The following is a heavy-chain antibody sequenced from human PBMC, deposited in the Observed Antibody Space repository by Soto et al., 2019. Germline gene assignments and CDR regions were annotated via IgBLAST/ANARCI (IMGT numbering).Heavy chain of an antibody. J-gene: IGHJ5*02. CDR1: GYTLTTFW. V-gene: IGHV5-10-1*01. Sequence: GESLKISCTGFGYTLTTFWISWVLQMPGKGLEWMGRIDPGDTYATYSPAFQGHVTISADKATSTAYLQWSSLKASDTAMYFCARIYCTTTTCDSWFDPWGQGTLVTVSS. D-gene: IGHD2-2*01. CDR3: ARIYCTTTTCDSWFDP. CDR2: IDPGDTYA.